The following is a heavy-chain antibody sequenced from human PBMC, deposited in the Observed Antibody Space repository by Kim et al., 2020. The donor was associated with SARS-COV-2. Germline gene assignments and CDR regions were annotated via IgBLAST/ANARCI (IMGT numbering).Heavy chain of an antibody. CDR2: IIPILGIA. V-gene: IGHV1-69*04. Sequence: SVKVSCKASGGTFSSYAISWVRQAPGQGLEWMGRIIPILGIANYAQKFQGRVTITADKSTSTVYMELSSLRSEDTAVYYCAPIIHGYGGPPHGYWGQGTLVTVSS. D-gene: IGHD5-12*01. J-gene: IGHJ4*02. CDR3: APIIHGYGGPPHGY. CDR1: GGTFSSYA.